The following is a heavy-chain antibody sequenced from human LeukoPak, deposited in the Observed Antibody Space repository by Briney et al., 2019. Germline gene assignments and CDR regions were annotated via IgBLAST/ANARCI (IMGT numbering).Heavy chain of an antibody. CDR3: ARNADCSSTSCYAFFDY. D-gene: IGHD2-2*01. V-gene: IGHV1-46*01. J-gene: IGHJ4*02. CDR1: GYTFTGYY. CDR2: INPSGGST. Sequence: GASVKVSCKASGYTFTGYYMHWMRQAPGQGLEWMGIINPSGGSTSYAQKFQGRVTMTRDMSTSTVYMELSSLRSEDTAVYYCARNADCSSTSCYAFFDYWGQGTLVTVSS.